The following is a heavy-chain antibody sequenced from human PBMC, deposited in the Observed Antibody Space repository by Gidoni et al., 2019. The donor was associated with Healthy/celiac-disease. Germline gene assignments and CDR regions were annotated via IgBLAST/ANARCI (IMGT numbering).Heavy chain of an antibody. CDR2: ISYDGSNK. Sequence: QVQLVESGGGVVKPGRSLRLSCAASGFTFSRYAMHWVRQAPGKGLEWVAVISYDGSNKYYADSVKGRFTISRDNSKNTLYLQMNSLRAEDTAVYYCATSIAARAWGQGTLVTVSS. CDR1: GFTFSRYA. D-gene: IGHD6-6*01. CDR3: ATSIAARA. J-gene: IGHJ5*02. V-gene: IGHV3-30*04.